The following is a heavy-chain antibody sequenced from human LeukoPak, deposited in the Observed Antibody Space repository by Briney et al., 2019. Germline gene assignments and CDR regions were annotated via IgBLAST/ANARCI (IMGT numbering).Heavy chain of an antibody. CDR2: IDSGSTST. Sequence: NPGGSLILSCAASGFIFTDYYMSWVRQAPGKGLEWVSFIDSGSTSTKYADSVKGRFSISRDNAKNTLYLHMNSLRAEDTAVYYCARGRLSSGWYDDWGQGTLVTVSS. V-gene: IGHV3-11*06. CDR3: ARGRLSSGWYDD. D-gene: IGHD6-19*01. J-gene: IGHJ4*02. CDR1: GFIFTDYY.